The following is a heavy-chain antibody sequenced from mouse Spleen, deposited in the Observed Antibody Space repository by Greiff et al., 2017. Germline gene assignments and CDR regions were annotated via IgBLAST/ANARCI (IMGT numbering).Heavy chain of an antibody. D-gene: IGHD1-2*01. V-gene: IGHV1-50*01. J-gene: IGHJ3*01. CDR2: IDPSDSYT. CDR1: GYTFTSYW. Sequence: QVQLQQSGAELVKPGASVKLSCKASGYTFTSYWMQWVKQRPGQGLEWIGEIDPSDSYTNYNQKFKGKATLTVDTSSSTAYMQLSSLTSEDSAVYYCARKFPDYYGYQAWFAYWGQGTLVTVSA. CDR3: ARKFPDYYGYQAWFAY.